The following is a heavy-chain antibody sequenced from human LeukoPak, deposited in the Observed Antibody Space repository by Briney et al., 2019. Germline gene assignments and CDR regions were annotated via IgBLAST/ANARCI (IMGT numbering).Heavy chain of an antibody. Sequence: NASETLSLTCTVSGGSISSYYWSWIRQPPGKGLEWIGYIYYSGSTNYNPSLKSRVTISVDTSRNQLSLKLSSVTAADTAVYYCARFPNYYGSGSPIGPFDCWGQGTLVTVSS. D-gene: IGHD3-10*01. CDR2: IYYSGST. J-gene: IGHJ4*02. CDR1: GGSISSYY. CDR3: ARFPNYYGSGSPIGPFDC. V-gene: IGHV4-59*01.